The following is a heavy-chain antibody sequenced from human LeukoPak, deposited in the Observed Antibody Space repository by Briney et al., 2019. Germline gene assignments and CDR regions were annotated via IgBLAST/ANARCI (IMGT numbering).Heavy chain of an antibody. V-gene: IGHV4-59*01. J-gene: IGHJ5*02. CDR2: IYYSGST. Sequence: PSETLSLTCTVSGGSISSYYWSWIRQPPGKGLEWIGYIYYSGSTNYNPSLKSRVTISVDTSKNQFSLKLSSVTAADTAVYYCARYDYSTHWWFDPWGQGTLVTVSS. D-gene: IGHD4-11*01. CDR1: GGSISSYY. CDR3: ARYDYSTHWWFDP.